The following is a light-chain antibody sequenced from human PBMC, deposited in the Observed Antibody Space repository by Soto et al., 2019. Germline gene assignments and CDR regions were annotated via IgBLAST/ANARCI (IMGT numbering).Light chain of an antibody. CDR1: QTVGSY. V-gene: IGKV3-11*01. Sequence: EIVMTQSPATLSLSPGERATLSCRASQTVGSYLAWFRQTPGQAPRLLIYDTSIRATGIPARFSGSGSGTDFTLTISSLQAEDVAVYYCQQYYSAPLTFGGGTKVDIK. J-gene: IGKJ4*01. CDR3: QQYYSAPLT. CDR2: DTS.